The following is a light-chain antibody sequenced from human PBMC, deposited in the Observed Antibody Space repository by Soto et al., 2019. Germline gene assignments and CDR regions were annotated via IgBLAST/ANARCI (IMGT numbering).Light chain of an antibody. Sequence: QSALTQPASVSGSPGQSITISCTGTSSDVGGYNYVSWYQQHPDKAPKLMIYEVSNRPSGVSNRFSGSKSGNTASLTISGLQAEVEADYYCSSYTSSSTPVFGGGTKVTVL. CDR1: SSDVGGYNY. V-gene: IGLV2-14*01. CDR2: EVS. J-gene: IGLJ2*01. CDR3: SSYTSSSTPV.